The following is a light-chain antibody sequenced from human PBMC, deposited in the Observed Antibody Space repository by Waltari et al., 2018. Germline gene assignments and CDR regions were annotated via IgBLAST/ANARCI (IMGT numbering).Light chain of an antibody. V-gene: IGKV3-20*01. J-gene: IGKJ1*01. CDR1: QSVGTS. CDR2: HAS. CDR3: QMYVRLPAT. Sequence: IVLTQSPRTLSLYPGDRATLSCRASQSVGTSLAWYQQKPGQAPRLLIYHASVWATGIPDRFSGGGSGTDFSLTISRLEPEDFAVYYCQMYVRLPATFGQGTKLEVK.